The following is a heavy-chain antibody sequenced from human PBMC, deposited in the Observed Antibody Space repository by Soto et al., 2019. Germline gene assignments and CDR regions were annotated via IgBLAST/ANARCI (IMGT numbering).Heavy chain of an antibody. V-gene: IGHV1-69*13. J-gene: IGHJ6*02. Sequence: SVKVSCKASGGTFSSYAISWVRQAPGQGLEWMGGIIPIFGTANYAQKFQGRVTITADESTSTAYMELSSLRSEDTAVYYCAITLVVPAATYYYYGMDVWDQGTTVTVSS. CDR1: GGTFSSYA. D-gene: IGHD2-2*01. CDR2: IIPIFGTA. CDR3: AITLVVPAATYYYYGMDV.